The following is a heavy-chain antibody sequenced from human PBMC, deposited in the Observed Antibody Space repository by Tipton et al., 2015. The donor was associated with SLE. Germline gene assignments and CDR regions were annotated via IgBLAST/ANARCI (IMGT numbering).Heavy chain of an antibody. J-gene: IGHJ6*02. D-gene: IGHD2-2*01. Sequence: LRLSCTVSGYSISSGYYWGWIRQPPGKGLEWIGSIYHSGSTYYNPSLKSRVTISVDTSKNQFSLKLSSVTAADTAVYYCASPAGMGYYYGMDVWGQGTTVTVSS. CDR1: GYSISSGYY. CDR3: ASPAGMGYYYGMDV. CDR2: IYHSGST. V-gene: IGHV4-38-2*02.